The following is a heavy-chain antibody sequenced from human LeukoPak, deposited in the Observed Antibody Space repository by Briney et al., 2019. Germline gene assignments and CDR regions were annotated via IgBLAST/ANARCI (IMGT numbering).Heavy chain of an antibody. CDR2: IFHSGST. CDR3: ARAPHPLTGGKRFDY. Sequence: SETLSLTCTVSGYSISSGYYWGWIRQPPGKGLEWIGSIFHSGSTYYNPSLKSRVTISVDTSKNQFSLKLSSVTAADTAVYYCARAPHPLTGGKRFDYWGQGTLVTVSS. J-gene: IGHJ4*02. V-gene: IGHV4-38-2*02. D-gene: IGHD7-27*01. CDR1: GYSISSGYY.